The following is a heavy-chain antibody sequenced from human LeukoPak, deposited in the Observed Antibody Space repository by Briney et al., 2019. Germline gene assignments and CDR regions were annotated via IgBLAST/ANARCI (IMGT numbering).Heavy chain of an antibody. CDR1: GFTFSSYW. D-gene: IGHD6-13*01. Sequence: GGSLRRSCAASGFTFSSYWMTWVRQAPGQGLEWVANIKQDGSEIHYVDSVKGRFTISRDDAKNSMYLQMDSLRAEDTAVYYCARDVASSWLDAFDIWGQGTMVTVSS. CDR3: ARDVASSWLDAFDI. CDR2: IKQDGSEI. J-gene: IGHJ3*02. V-gene: IGHV3-7*04.